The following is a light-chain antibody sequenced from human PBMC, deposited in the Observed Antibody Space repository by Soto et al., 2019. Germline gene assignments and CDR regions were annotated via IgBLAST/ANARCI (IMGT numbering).Light chain of an antibody. Sequence: QSVLTQPASVSGSPGQSITISCTGTSSDVGGYNYVSWYQQHPGKAPQLMIYDVSNRPSGVSNRFSGSKSGNTASLTISGLQAEDEADYYCTSYTSSSTHVVFGGGTKVTVL. J-gene: IGLJ2*01. CDR2: DVS. V-gene: IGLV2-14*03. CDR3: TSYTSSSTHVV. CDR1: SSDVGGYNY.